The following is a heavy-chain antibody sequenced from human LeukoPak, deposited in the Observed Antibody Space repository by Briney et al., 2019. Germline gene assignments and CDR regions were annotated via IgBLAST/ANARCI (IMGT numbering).Heavy chain of an antibody. V-gene: IGHV4-59*01. J-gene: IGHJ4*02. CDR2: IYYSGST. D-gene: IGHD3-10*01. CDR3: ARTYSGSYYSHYYFDY. CDR1: GGSISSDY. Sequence: SETLSLTCTVSGGSISSDYWSWIRLPPGKRLEWIGYIYYSGSTNYNPSLKSRVTISVDTSKNQFSLKLSSVTAADTAVYYCARTYSGSYYSHYYFDYWGQGTLVTVSS.